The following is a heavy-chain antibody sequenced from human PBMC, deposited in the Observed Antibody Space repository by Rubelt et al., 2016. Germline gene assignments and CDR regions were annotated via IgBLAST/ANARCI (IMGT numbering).Heavy chain of an antibody. Sequence: EVQLVESGGGLVKPGGSLRLSCAASGFPLRSYSMNWVRQAPGKGLEWISSISSSSSYLYYADSVKGRFTISRENAKNSLYLQMNSLGAEDTAVYYCARGVGYYDSSGYYYVVPGYYYGMDVWGQGTTVTVSS. CDR1: GFPLRSYS. J-gene: IGHJ6*02. V-gene: IGHV3-21*01. CDR3: ARGVGYYDSSGYYYVVPGYYYGMDV. CDR2: ISSSSSYL. D-gene: IGHD3-22*01.